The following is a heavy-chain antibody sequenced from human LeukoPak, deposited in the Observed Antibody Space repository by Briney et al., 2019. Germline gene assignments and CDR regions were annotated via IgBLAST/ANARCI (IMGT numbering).Heavy chain of an antibody. CDR2: INHSGST. V-gene: IGHV4-34*01. CDR1: GGSFSGYY. J-gene: IGHJ5*02. CDR3: ARAFYGSGKWFDP. Sequence: SETLSLTCAVYGGSFSGYYWSWIRQPPGKGLEWIGEINHSGSTNYNPSLKSRVTISVDTSKNQFSLKLSSVTAADTAVYYCARAFYGSGKWFDPWGQGTLVTVSS. D-gene: IGHD3-10*01.